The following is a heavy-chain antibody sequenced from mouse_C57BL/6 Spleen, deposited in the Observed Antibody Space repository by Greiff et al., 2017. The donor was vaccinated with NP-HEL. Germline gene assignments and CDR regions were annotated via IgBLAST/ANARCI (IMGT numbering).Heavy chain of an antibody. CDR3: ARSITTVVARYFDV. Sequence: VQLKQSGPELVKPGDSVKISCKASGYSFTGYFMNWVMQSHGKSLEWIGRINPYNGDTFYNQKFKGKATLTVDKSSSTAHMELRSLTSEDSAVYYCARSITTVVARYFDVWGTGTTVTVSS. CDR2: INPYNGDT. V-gene: IGHV1-20*01. D-gene: IGHD1-1*01. J-gene: IGHJ1*03. CDR1: GYSFTGYF.